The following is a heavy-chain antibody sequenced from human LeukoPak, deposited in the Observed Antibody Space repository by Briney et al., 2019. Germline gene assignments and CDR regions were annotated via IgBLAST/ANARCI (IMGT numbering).Heavy chain of an antibody. CDR2: ISLAGQT. D-gene: IGHD1-26*01. CDR1: GGSISGTNW. V-gene: IGHV4/OR15-8*02. Sequence: SETLSLTCGVSGGSISGTNWWSWARQPPGQGLEWIGEISLAGQTNYNPSLNGRVTMSLDKSSNQLSLHLTSVTAADTATYFCSRESGPFCPFGYWGQGTLVIVSS. J-gene: IGHJ4*02. CDR3: SRESGPFCPFGY.